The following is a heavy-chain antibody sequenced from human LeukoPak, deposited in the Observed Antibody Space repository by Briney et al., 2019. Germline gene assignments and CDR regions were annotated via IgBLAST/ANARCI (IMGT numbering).Heavy chain of an antibody. CDR3: ARDTVSSLSYLDY. V-gene: IGHV4-39*07. J-gene: IGHJ4*02. CDR1: GGSIISRSYY. D-gene: IGHD6-6*01. Sequence: SETLSLTCTVSGGSIISRSYYWGWIRQPPGKGLEWIGSIYYSGSTYYNPSLKSRVTISVDRSKNQFSLKLSSVTAADTAVYYCARDTVSSLSYLDYWGQGTLVTVSS. CDR2: IYYSGST.